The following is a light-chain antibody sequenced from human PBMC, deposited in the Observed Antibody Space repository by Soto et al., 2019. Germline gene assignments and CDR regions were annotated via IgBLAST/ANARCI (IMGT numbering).Light chain of an antibody. CDR3: QQYHSYPVT. J-gene: IGKJ4*01. CDR2: GAS. V-gene: IGKV1-16*02. CDR1: QDINNF. Sequence: DIQMTQSPSSLSASVGDTVTITCRASQDINNFLAWFQQKPGEAPRSLISGASTLQNGVPSKFSGSGSGTDFTLTISSLQPEDFATYYCQQYHSYPVTFGGGTKVEIK.